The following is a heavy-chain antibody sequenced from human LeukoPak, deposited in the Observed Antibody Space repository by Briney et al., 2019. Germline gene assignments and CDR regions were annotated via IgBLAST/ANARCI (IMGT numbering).Heavy chain of an antibody. CDR1: GFTFSSYS. Sequence: PGGSLRLSCAASGFTFSSYSMNWVRQAPGKGLEWVSSISGSSSYIYYADSVKGRFTISRDNAKNSLYLQMNSLRAEDTAVYYCARDGYSSGWYNYWGQGTLVTVSS. J-gene: IGHJ4*02. D-gene: IGHD6-19*01. CDR3: ARDGYSSGWYNY. V-gene: IGHV3-21*01. CDR2: ISGSSSYI.